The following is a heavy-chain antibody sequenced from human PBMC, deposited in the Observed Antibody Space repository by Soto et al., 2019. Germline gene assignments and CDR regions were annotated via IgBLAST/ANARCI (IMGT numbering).Heavy chain of an antibody. D-gene: IGHD3-9*01. V-gene: IGHV1-18*01. Sequence: QLQLTQSGGEARKPGASVRVSCAASGYKFSTYAISWLRQAPGQGLEWMGLITPNSGYTNHAQKFQGRLILTTDMPSTTAYMELTSLRYDDTAIYYCATSYDTGFDPWGQGTLVSVS. J-gene: IGHJ5*02. CDR3: ATSYDTGFDP. CDR1: GYKFSTYA. CDR2: ITPNSGYT.